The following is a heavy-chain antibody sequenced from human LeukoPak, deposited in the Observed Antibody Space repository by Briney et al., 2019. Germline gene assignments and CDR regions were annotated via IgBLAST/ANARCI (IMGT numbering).Heavy chain of an antibody. D-gene: IGHD2-8*01. CDR3: AREIGRYCTNGVCREYYYYYYDMDV. V-gene: IGHV1-8*02. CDR1: GYSFTGYY. J-gene: IGHJ6*02. Sequence: ASVKVSCKASGYSFTGYYMHWVRQAPGQGLEWMGWINPHSGDTGYAQKFQGRVTMTRNTSISTAYMELSSLRSEDTAVYYCAREIGRYCTNGVCREYYYYYYDMDVWGQGTTVTVSS. CDR2: INPHSGDT.